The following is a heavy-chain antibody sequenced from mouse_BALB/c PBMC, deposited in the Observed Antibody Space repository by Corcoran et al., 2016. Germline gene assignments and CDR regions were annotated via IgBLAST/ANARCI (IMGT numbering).Heavy chain of an antibody. CDR2: IDPANGNT. CDR1: GFNLKDTY. D-gene: IGHD1-2*01. J-gene: IGHJ2*01. V-gene: IGHV14-3*02. Sequence: EVQLPQSGAELVKPGASVKLSCTASGFNLKDTYMHWVKQRPEQGLEWIGRIDPANGNTKYDPKFQGKATITTDTSTNTAYLQLSSLTSEDTAVYYCARSLLRPDYWAQGTTLTVSS. CDR3: ARSLLRPDY.